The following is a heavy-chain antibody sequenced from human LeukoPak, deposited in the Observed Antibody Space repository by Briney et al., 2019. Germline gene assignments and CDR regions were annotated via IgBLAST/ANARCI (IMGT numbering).Heavy chain of an antibody. CDR1: GGTFSSYA. CDR2: IIPIFGTA. CDR3: AMDGDYGQGDY. D-gene: IGHD4-17*01. V-gene: IGHV1-69*06. Sequence: SVKVSCKASGGTFSSYAISWVRQAPGQGLEWMGGIIPIFGTANYAQKFQGRVTITADKSTSTAYMELSSLRSEDTAVYYCAMDGDYGQGDYWGQGTLVTVSS. J-gene: IGHJ4*02.